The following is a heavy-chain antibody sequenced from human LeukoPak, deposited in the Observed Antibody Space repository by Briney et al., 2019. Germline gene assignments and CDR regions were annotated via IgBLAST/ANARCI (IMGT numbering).Heavy chain of an antibody. V-gene: IGHV3-30*18. CDR1: GFTFSSYG. CDR3: AKVAIAAAGLDYYYYGMDV. D-gene: IGHD6-13*01. J-gene: IGHJ6*02. Sequence: GRSLRLSCAASGFTFSSYGMHWVRQAPGKGLEWVAVISYDGSNKYYADSVKGRFTISRDNSKNTLYLQMNSLRAEDTAVYYCAKVAIAAAGLDYYYYGMDVWGQGTTVTVSS. CDR2: ISYDGSNK.